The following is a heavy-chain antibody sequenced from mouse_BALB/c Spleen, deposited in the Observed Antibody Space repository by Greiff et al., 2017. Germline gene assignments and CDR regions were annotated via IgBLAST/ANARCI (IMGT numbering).Heavy chain of an antibody. CDR1: GFTFSDYY. J-gene: IGHJ4*01. CDR3: ARDGGNYPYAMDY. Sequence: EVQVVESGGGLVKPGGSLKLSCAASGFTFSDYYMYWVRQTPEKRLEWVATISDGGSYTYYPDSVKRRFTISRDNAKNNLYLQMSSLKSEDTAMYYCARDGGNYPYAMDYWGQGTSVTVSS. D-gene: IGHD2-1*01. CDR2: ISDGGSYT. V-gene: IGHV5-4*02.